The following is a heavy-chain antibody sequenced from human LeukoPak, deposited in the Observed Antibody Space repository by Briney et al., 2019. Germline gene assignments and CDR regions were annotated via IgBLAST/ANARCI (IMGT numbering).Heavy chain of an antibody. CDR1: GGSFSGYY. CDR3: ARGIYNSSWYGFDY. Sequence: EXXSLTCAVYGGSFSGYYWTWIRQPPGKGLEWIGEINHSGSTNYNPSLKSRVTISVDTSKNQFSLKVTSVTAADTAVYYCARGIYNSSWYGFDYWGHGTLVTVSS. CDR2: INHSGST. D-gene: IGHD6-13*01. J-gene: IGHJ4*01. V-gene: IGHV4-34*01.